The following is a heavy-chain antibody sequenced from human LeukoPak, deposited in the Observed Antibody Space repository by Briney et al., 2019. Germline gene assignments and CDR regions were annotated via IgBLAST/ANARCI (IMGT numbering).Heavy chain of an antibody. CDR2: IRQDGSEE. Sequence: GGSLRLSCAASGFTFSSYGMHWVRQAPGKGLEWVANIRQDGSEEYYVDSVKGRFTISRDNAKNSLYVQMNSLRAEDTALYYCARLKHYSDRSGYYYYYGMDVWGQGTTVTVSS. J-gene: IGHJ6*02. CDR3: ARLKHYSDRSGYYYYYGMDV. CDR1: GFTFSSYG. D-gene: IGHD3-22*01. V-gene: IGHV3-7*01.